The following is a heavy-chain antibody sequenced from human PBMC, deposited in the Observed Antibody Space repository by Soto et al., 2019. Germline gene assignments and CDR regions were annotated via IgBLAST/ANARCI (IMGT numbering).Heavy chain of an antibody. V-gene: IGHV4-61*08. J-gene: IGHJ4*02. CDR2: IYYSGST. D-gene: IGHD1-26*01. CDR3: ARQATDAEIISGSYPYYFDY. CDR1: GGSISSGGYS. Sequence: SETLSLTCAVSGGSISSGGYSWSWIRQPPGKGLEWIGYIYYSGSTNYNPSLKSRVTISVDTSKNQFSLKLSSVTAADTAVYYCARQATDAEIISGSYPYYFDYWGQGTLVTVSS.